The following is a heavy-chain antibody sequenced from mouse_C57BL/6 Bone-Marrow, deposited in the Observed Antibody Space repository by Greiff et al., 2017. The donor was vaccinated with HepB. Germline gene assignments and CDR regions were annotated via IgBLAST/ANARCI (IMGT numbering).Heavy chain of an antibody. CDR1: GYTFTSYT. CDR3: ELLWLRRWFAY. CDR2: INPSSGYT. D-gene: IGHD2-2*01. V-gene: IGHV1-4*01. J-gene: IGHJ3*01. Sequence: VQLQQSGAELARPGASVKMSCKASGYTFTSYTMHWVKQRPGQGLEWIGYINPSSGYTKYNQKFKEKATLTADKSSSTAYLQLSSLTSEDSAVYYCELLWLRRWFAYWGQGTMVTVSA.